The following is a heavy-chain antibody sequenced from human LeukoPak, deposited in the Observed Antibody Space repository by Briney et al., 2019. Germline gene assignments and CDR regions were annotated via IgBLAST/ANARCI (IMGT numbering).Heavy chain of an antibody. CDR3: ARDKTRSGYGSGNKYFQH. J-gene: IGHJ1*01. Sequence: PGGSLRLSCAASGFTFTKYWMTWVRQAPGKGLEWVGNIKQDGSDKNYMDSVKGRFTISRDNTKNSVYLQMSSLRAEDTAVYYCARDKTRSGYGSGNKYFQHWGQGTLVTVSS. CDR1: GFTFTKYW. V-gene: IGHV3-7*01. CDR2: IKQDGSDK. D-gene: IGHD3-10*01.